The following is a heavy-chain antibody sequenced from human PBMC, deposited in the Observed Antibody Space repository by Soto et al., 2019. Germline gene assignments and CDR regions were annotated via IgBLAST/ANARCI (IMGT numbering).Heavy chain of an antibody. CDR1: GDSGTSYW. Sequence: PGESLKKACKGSGDSGTSYWIGWVRQMPGKGLEWMGIIYPGDSDTRYSPSFQGQVTISADKSISTAYLQWSSLKASDTAMYYCARHGAYSIGYSYGSGFDYWGQGTLVTVSS. CDR3: ARHGAYSIGYSYGSGFDY. CDR2: IYPGDSDT. J-gene: IGHJ4*02. V-gene: IGHV5-51*01. D-gene: IGHD5-18*01.